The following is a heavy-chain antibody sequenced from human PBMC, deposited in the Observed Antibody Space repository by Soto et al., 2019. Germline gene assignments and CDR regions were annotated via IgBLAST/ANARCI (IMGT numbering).Heavy chain of an antibody. J-gene: IGHJ5*02. V-gene: IGHV1-18*01. CDR1: GYTFTTYG. CDR2: ISVYNGNT. Sequence: ASVKVSCKASGYTFTTYGINWVRQAPGQGPERMGWISVYNGNTNYAQKFQGRVTMTTDTSTSIAYMELRSLRSDDTAVYYCARDVVAVRPGWFGPWGQGTLVTVSS. D-gene: IGHD6-6*01. CDR3: ARDVVAVRPGWFGP.